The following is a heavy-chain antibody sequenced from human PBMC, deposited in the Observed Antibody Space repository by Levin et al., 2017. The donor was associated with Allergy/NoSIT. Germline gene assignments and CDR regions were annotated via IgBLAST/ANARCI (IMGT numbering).Heavy chain of an antibody. J-gene: IGHJ4*02. Sequence: GESLKISCAASGFTFSSYAMHWVRQAPGKGLEWVAVISYDGTNKYYADSVKGRFTISRDNSKNTLYLQMNSLRAEDTAVYYCARDVFVRWELRFDSWGQGTLVTVSS. V-gene: IGHV3-30-3*01. CDR1: GFTFSSYA. D-gene: IGHD1-26*01. CDR2: ISYDGTNK. CDR3: ARDVFVRWELRFDS.